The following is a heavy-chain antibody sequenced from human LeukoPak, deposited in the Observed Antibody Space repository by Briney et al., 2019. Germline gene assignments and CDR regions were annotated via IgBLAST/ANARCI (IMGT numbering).Heavy chain of an antibody. CDR2: ISSSSSYI. V-gene: IGHV3-21*01. CDR1: GFTFSSYS. CDR3: ARDADYGGVDF. J-gene: IGHJ4*02. Sequence: GGSLRLSCAASGFTFSSYSMNWVRQAPGKGLEWVSSISSSSSYIYYADPVKGRFSISRDNTKNSLYLQMNSLRAEDTAVFYCARDADYGGVDFWGQGTLVTVSS. D-gene: IGHD4-17*01.